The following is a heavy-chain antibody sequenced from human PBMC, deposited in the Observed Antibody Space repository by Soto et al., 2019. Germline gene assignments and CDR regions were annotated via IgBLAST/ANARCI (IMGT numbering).Heavy chain of an antibody. CDR1: GYTFSNYD. CDR3: AKVSRKGSAIEFDY. J-gene: IGHJ4*02. CDR2: VNPNNGDT. D-gene: IGHD3-10*01. Sequence: QVQLVQSGAELKKPGASVKVSCKASGYTFSNYDMNWVRQATGQGPEWIGWVNPNNGDTGYAQKFQGGVTLTTDISTTTTYMELTSLRSEDTVNYYCAKVSRKGSAIEFDYWGQGTQITVSP. V-gene: IGHV1-8*01.